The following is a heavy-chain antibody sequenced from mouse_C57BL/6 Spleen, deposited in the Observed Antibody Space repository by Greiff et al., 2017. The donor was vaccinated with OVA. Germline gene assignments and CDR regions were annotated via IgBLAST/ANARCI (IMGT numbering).Heavy chain of an antibody. CDR2: IYPGSGST. J-gene: IGHJ3*01. D-gene: IGHD2-3*01. Sequence: QVQLKQPGAELVKPGASVKMSCKASGYTFTSYWITWVKQRPGQGLEWIGDIYPGSGSTNYNEKFKSKATLTVDTSSSTAYMQLSSLTSEDSAVYYCARDYDGYYRFAYWGQGTLVTVSA. V-gene: IGHV1-55*01. CDR3: ARDYDGYYRFAY. CDR1: GYTFTSYW.